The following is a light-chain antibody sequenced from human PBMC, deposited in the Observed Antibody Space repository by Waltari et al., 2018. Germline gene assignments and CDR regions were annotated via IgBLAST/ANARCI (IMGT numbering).Light chain of an antibody. Sequence: DVQLTQSPSFLSASVGDRVTITSRASQGINFYLAWYQQKPGKAPKLLIYAASNLQSGVPSRFRGSGSGTEFTLTISSLQPEDFATYYCQQVHSSPFTFGPGTKVDIK. V-gene: IGKV1-9*01. J-gene: IGKJ3*01. CDR2: AAS. CDR1: QGINFY. CDR3: QQVHSSPFT.